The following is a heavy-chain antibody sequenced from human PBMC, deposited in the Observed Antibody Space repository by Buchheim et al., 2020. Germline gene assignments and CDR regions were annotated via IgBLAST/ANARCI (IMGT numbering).Heavy chain of an antibody. CDR2: ISSSASTI. CDR1: GFTFSSYE. J-gene: IGHJ4*02. CDR3: ARSFSNWNEDY. D-gene: IGHD1-20*01. Sequence: EVQLVESGGGLIQPGGSLRLSCVASGFTFSSYEMNWVRHTPGKGLEWVSYISSSASTIYYADSVKGRFTISRDNAKNSLYLQMNSLRAEDTAVYYCARSFSNWNEDYWGQGTL. V-gene: IGHV3-48*03.